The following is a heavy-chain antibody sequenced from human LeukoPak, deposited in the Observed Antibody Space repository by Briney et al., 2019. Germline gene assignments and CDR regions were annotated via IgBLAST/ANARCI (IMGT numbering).Heavy chain of an antibody. J-gene: IGHJ5*02. CDR3: AKDPPLWFDP. V-gene: IGHV3-43*02. CDR2: ISGDGGST. Sequence: GGSLRLSCAASGFTFDDYAMHWVRQAPGKGLGWVSLISGDGGSTYYADSVKGRFTISRDNSKNSLYLQMNSLRTEDTTLYCCAKDPPLWFDPWGQGTLVTVSS. CDR1: GFTFDDYA.